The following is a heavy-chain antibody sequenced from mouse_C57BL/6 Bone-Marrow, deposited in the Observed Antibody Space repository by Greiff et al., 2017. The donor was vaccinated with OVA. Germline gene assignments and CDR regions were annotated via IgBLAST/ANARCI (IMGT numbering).Heavy chain of an antibody. CDR3: AKFPLGWLGAMDY. CDR1: GFSLTSYG. CDR2: IWSGGST. J-gene: IGHJ4*01. V-gene: IGHV2-4*01. Sequence: VKLQESGPGLVQPSQSLSITCTVSGFSLTSYGVHWVRQPPGKGLEWLGVIWSGGSTDYNAAFISRLSISKDNSKSQVFFKMNSLQADDTAIYYCAKFPLGWLGAMDYWGQGTSVTVSS. D-gene: IGHD2-3*01.